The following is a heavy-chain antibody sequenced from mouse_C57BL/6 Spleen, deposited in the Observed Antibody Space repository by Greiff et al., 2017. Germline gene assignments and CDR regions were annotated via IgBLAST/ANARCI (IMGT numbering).Heavy chain of an antibody. CDR3: ARYGYAYAMDY. V-gene: IGHV3-6*01. CDR2: ISYDGSN. CDR1: GYSITSGYY. D-gene: IGHD2-2*01. Sequence: EVQLQESGPGLVKPSQSLSLTCSVTGYSITSGYYWNWIRQFPGNKLGWMGYISYDGSNNYNPSLKNRISITRDTSKNQFVLKLNSVTTEDTATYYCARYGYAYAMDYWGQGTSVTVSS. J-gene: IGHJ4*01.